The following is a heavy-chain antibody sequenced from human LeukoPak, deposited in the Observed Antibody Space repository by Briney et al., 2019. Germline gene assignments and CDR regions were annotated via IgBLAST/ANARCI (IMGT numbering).Heavy chain of an antibody. D-gene: IGHD4-17*01. CDR1: GYTFTSYD. V-gene: IGHV1-8*01. Sequence: ASVKVSCKAFGYTFTSYDINWVRQATGQGLEWVGWMNPNSGNTGYAQKFQGRVTMTRNTSISTAYMELSSLRSEDTAVYYCARGSSNDYGDSPVDYWGQGTLVTVSS. CDR2: MNPNSGNT. J-gene: IGHJ4*02. CDR3: ARGSSNDYGDSPVDY.